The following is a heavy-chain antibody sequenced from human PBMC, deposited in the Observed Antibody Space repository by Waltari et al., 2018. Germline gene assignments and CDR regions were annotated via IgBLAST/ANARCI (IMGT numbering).Heavy chain of an antibody. V-gene: IGHV3-74*01. CDR2: INTDGSST. J-gene: IGHJ4*02. CDR1: GFTFSSYW. Sequence: EVQLVESGGGSVQPGGSLRLSCPASGFTFSSYWLYWVRQAPGKGLVWVSRINTDGSSTSYADSVKGRFTISRDNAKNTLYLQMNSLRAEDTAVYYCTRALSGSFPYWGQGTLVTVSS. CDR3: TRALSGSFPY. D-gene: IGHD1-26*01.